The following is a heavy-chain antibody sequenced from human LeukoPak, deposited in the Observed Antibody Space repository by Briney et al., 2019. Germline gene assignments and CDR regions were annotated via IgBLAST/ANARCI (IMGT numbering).Heavy chain of an antibody. Sequence: GGSLRLSCAASGFTFSSYEMNWVRQAPGKGLEWVSYISSSSSTMYYADSVKGRFTISRDNAKNSLYLQMNSLRAEDTAVYYCAREPYSSGLDYWGQGTLVTVSS. V-gene: IGHV3-48*03. J-gene: IGHJ4*02. CDR1: GFTFSSYE. CDR2: ISSSSSTM. D-gene: IGHD6-19*01. CDR3: AREPYSSGLDY.